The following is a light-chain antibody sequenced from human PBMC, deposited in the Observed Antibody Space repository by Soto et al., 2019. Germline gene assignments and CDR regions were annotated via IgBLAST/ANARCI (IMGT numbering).Light chain of an antibody. CDR2: EVT. CDR3: TSYVGNDIWV. J-gene: IGLJ3*02. V-gene: IGLV2-8*01. Sequence: QSALTQPPSASGSPGQSVTISCTGTSSDVGAYKYVSWYQQYPAKAPKLMIYEVTKRPSGVPDRFSVSNSGNTASLTVSGLHAEDEADYYCTSYVGNDIWVFGGGTKVTVL. CDR1: SSDVGAYKY.